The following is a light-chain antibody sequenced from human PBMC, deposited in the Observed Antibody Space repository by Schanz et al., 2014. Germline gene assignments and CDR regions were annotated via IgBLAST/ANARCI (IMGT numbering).Light chain of an antibody. Sequence: DIQMTQSPSSLSAAVGDRISITCRASQGISSYLAWYQQKPGKVPKLLIYAASTLQPGVPARFSGSRSGTDFTLTISSLQPDDFATYYCQHRTFGQGTKLEIK. J-gene: IGKJ2*01. CDR1: QGISSY. V-gene: IGKV1-27*01. CDR2: AAS. CDR3: QHRT.